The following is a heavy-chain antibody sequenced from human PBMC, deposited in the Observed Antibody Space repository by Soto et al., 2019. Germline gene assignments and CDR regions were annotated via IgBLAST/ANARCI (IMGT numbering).Heavy chain of an antibody. D-gene: IGHD5-18*01. CDR1: GGAVISAGYY. CDR2: IHDSVTT. CDR3: ASSYGPPGQFDF. V-gene: IGHV4-31*02. Sequence: SETLSLTCTVSGGAVISAGYYWSWIRQHPGKGLEWIGYIHDSVTTYYNPSLRGRVSISVDTSENQFSLQLTSVTAADTAVYFCASSYGPPGQFDFWGLGTLVIVSS. J-gene: IGHJ4*02.